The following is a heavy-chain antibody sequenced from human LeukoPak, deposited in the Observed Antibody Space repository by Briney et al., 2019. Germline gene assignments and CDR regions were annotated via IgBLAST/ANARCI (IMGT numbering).Heavy chain of an antibody. CDR3: ARAREMATTIFDY. D-gene: IGHD5-24*01. Sequence: PSETLSLTCTVSGGSISGYYWSWIRQPPGKGLEWIGYIYYTGGPNYNPSLKSRVTISLDASKNQFSLKLSSVTAADTAVYYCARAREMATTIFDYWGQGTLVTVSS. J-gene: IGHJ4*02. V-gene: IGHV4-59*01. CDR2: IYYTGGP. CDR1: GGSISGYY.